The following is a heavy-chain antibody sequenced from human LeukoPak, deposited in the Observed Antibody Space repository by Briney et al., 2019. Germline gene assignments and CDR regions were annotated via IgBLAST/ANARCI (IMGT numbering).Heavy chain of an antibody. CDR1: GGPISSYC. CDR2: MYYSWST. V-gene: IGHV4-59*12. CDR3: AREGGPYRPLDY. Sequence: WETLYLTCTGSGGPISSYCWSWIRQPPGKGLDWIGYMYYSWSTNYNPSLKSRVTISVDKSENHISLKLTSVTAADTAVYYCAREGGPYRPLDYSGQGTLVTVAS. J-gene: IGHJ4*02.